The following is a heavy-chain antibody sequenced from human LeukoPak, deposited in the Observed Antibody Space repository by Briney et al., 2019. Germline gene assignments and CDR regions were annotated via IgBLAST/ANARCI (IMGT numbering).Heavy chain of an antibody. D-gene: IGHD3-22*01. Sequence: GGSLRLSCAASGFTFSSYWMHWVRQAPGEGLVWVSRIKSDGSTRYADSVKGRFTISRDNAKNTVSLQMNSLRAEDTCVYYCARAPSEIGGYYPEYFRHWGQGTLVTVSP. V-gene: IGHV3-74*01. CDR1: GFTFSSYW. J-gene: IGHJ1*01. CDR3: ARAPSEIGGYYPEYFRH. CDR2: IKSDGST.